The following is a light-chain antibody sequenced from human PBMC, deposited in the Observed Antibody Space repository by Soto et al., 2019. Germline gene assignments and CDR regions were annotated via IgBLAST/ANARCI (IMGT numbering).Light chain of an antibody. Sequence: EIVMTQSPATLSVSPGERATLSCRASQSVSSYLAWYQQKPGQAPRLLIYGASTRAIGIPARFSGSGSGTDFTLTISSLQSEDFAVYYCQQYNSWPPLTFGGGTKVEIK. CDR2: GAS. J-gene: IGKJ4*01. CDR1: QSVSSY. CDR3: QQYNSWPPLT. V-gene: IGKV3-15*01.